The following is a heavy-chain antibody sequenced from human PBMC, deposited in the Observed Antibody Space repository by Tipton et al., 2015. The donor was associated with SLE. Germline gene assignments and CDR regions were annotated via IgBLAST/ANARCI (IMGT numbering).Heavy chain of an antibody. CDR3: ARVRWELPPNDALDI. D-gene: IGHD2-15*01. CDR2: TYYRSKWYN. Sequence: GLVKPSQTLSLTCAISGDSVSSNSAAWNWIRQSPSRGLEWLGRTYYRSKWYNDYAVSVKSRITINPDTSKNQFSLQLTSVTAADTAVYYCARVRWELPPNDALDIWGQGTMVTVSS. V-gene: IGHV6-1*01. CDR1: GDSVSSNSAA. J-gene: IGHJ3*02.